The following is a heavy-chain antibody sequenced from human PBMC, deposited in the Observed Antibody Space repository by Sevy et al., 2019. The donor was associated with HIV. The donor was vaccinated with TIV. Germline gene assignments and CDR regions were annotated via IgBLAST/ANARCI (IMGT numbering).Heavy chain of an antibody. D-gene: IGHD5-18*01. Sequence: GGCLRLSCAASGFTFSSYSMNWVRQAPGKGLEWVSSISSSSSYIYYADSVKGRFTISRDNAKNSLYLQMNSLRAEDTAVYYCARENSYGGDAFDIWGQGTMVTVSS. J-gene: IGHJ3*02. CDR2: ISSSSSYI. V-gene: IGHV3-21*01. CDR3: ARENSYGGDAFDI. CDR1: GFTFSSYS.